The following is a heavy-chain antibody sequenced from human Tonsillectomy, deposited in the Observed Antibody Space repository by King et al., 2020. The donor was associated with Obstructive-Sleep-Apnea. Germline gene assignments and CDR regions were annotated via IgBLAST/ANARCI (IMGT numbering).Heavy chain of an antibody. Sequence: QLQESGPGLVKPSGTLSLTCAVSGGSISSSNRWSWVRQPPGKGLEWIGEIYHSGSTNYNPSLKSRDTISVDKSKNQFSLKLSAVTAADTAVYYCARVLYYYDSSGYYYFDYWGQGTLVTVSS. CDR1: GGSISSSNR. D-gene: IGHD3-22*01. V-gene: IGHV4-4*02. CDR3: ARVLYYYDSSGYYYFDY. CDR2: IYHSGST. J-gene: IGHJ4*02.